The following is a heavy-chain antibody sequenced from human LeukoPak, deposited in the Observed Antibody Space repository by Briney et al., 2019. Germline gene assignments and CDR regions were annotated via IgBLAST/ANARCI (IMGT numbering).Heavy chain of an antibody. CDR3: AKALYSGSDD. CDR2: ISGNGDYT. Sequence: GGSLRLSCAASGFTFSANPMSWVRQAPGKGLEWVSSISGNGDYTYYADSVKGRLTISRDNSKNTLYVQVNSLRAEDTAVYYCAKALYSGSDDWGQGTLVTVSS. J-gene: IGHJ4*02. D-gene: IGHD1-26*01. CDR1: GFTFSANP. V-gene: IGHV3-23*01.